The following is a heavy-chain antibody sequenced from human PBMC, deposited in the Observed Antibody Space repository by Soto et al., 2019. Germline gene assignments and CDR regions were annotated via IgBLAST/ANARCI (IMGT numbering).Heavy chain of an antibody. V-gene: IGHV3-30*18. Sequence: PGGSLRLSCAASGFTFSSYGMHWVRQAPGKGLEWVAVISYDGSNKYYADSVKGRFTISRDNSKNTLYLQMNSLRAEDTAVYYCAKDVTIFVLVIIPNKYYYYGMDAWGQGPTVTVSS. D-gene: IGHD3-3*01. CDR3: AKDVTIFVLVIIPNKYYYYGMDA. CDR1: GFTFSSYG. J-gene: IGHJ6*02. CDR2: ISYDGSNK.